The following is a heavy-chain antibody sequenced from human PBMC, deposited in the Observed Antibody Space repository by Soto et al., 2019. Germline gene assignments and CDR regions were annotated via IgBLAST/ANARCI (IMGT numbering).Heavy chain of an antibody. CDR3: AKALSNRIGVAAFDG. J-gene: IGHJ4*02. V-gene: IGHV3-23*01. CDR1: GFTFSNYA. Sequence: DVHLLDSGGGLVQPGGSLRLSCAASGFTFSNYAMTWVRQAPGKGLEWVSGVCGNCVSTYYADSVKGRFTISRDNSKDRLYLQLKSLTAEDTAIYYCAKALSNRIGVAAFDGWGQGSLVTVSS. D-gene: IGHD6-19*01. CDR2: VCGNCVST.